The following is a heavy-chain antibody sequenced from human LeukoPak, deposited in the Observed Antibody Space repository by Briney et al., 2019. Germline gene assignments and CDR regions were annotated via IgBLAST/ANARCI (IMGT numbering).Heavy chain of an antibody. V-gene: IGHV3-7*01. CDR2: IKLDGSEK. CDR3: ARDRLHYGEYEKTFDY. D-gene: IGHD4-17*01. CDR1: GFTFSSYW. J-gene: IGHJ4*02. Sequence: GGSLRLSCAASGFTFSSYWMSWVRQAPGKGLEWVANIKLDGSEKYYVDSVKGRFTISRDNAKKSLYLQMNSLRDEDTAVYYCARDRLHYGEYEKTFDYWGQGTLVTVSS.